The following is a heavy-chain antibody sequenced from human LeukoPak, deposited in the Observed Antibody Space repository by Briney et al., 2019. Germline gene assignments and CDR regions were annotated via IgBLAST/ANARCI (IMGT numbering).Heavy chain of an antibody. CDR1: GFTFSSYW. Sequence: LAGGSLRLSCAASGFTFSSYWMHWVRQAPGKGLVWVSRINSDGSSTSYADSVKGRFTISRDNAKNTLYLQMNSLRAEDTAVYYCARDFWEEDYYYYYYMDVWGKGTTVTVSS. CDR3: ARDFWEEDYYYYYYMDV. CDR2: INSDGSST. J-gene: IGHJ6*03. V-gene: IGHV3-74*01. D-gene: IGHD3-10*01.